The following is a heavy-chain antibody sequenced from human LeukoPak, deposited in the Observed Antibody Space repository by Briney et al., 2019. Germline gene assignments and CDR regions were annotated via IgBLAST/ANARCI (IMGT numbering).Heavy chain of an antibody. Sequence: GGSLRLSCAASGFTFSNYWMSWVRQAPGKGLEWVANIKQDGSEKYYVDSVKGRFTISRDNAKNSLYLQMNSLRAEDTAVYYCARDGYSGSYYDAFDIWGQGTMVTVSS. V-gene: IGHV3-7*01. D-gene: IGHD1-26*01. CDR2: IKQDGSEK. CDR1: GFTFSNYW. J-gene: IGHJ3*02. CDR3: ARDGYSGSYYDAFDI.